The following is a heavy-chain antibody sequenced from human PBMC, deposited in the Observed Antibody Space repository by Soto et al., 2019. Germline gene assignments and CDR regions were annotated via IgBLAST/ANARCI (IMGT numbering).Heavy chain of an antibody. Sequence: GGSLRLSCAASGFTFSSYWMHWVRQAPGKGLVWVSRINSDGSSTSYADSVKGRFTISRDNAKNTLYLQMNSLRAEDTAVYYCARAMITFGGIKPGPDYWGQGTLVTVSS. CDR2: INSDGSST. V-gene: IGHV3-74*01. CDR1: GFTFSSYW. J-gene: IGHJ4*02. CDR3: ARAMITFGGIKPGPDY. D-gene: IGHD3-16*01.